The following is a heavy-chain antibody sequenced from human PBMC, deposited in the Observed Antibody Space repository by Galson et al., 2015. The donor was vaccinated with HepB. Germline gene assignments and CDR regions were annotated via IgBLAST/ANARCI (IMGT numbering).Heavy chain of an antibody. Sequence: SVKVSCKASGYSFTRHGLSWVRQAPGQGLEWMGWISSYNGNANYAQKFQGRVTMTTDASTSTAYMELRSLTSDDTAVYFCARDWGDDITVTRGLMGYWGQGTPITVSS. CDR2: ISSYNGNA. CDR3: ARDWGDDITVTRGLMGY. V-gene: IGHV1-18*01. CDR1: GYSFTRHG. J-gene: IGHJ4*02. D-gene: IGHD3-10*01.